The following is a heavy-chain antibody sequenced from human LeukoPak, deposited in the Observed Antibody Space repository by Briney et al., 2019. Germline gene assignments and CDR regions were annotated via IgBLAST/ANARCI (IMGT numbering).Heavy chain of an antibody. J-gene: IGHJ4*02. Sequence: GGSLRLSCAASGFTFSRYAMSWVRQAPGEGVEGVSAISGSGGSTYYADSVKGRFTISRDNPKNTLYLQMNSLRAEDTAVYYCAKRSPNFLLDYWGQGTLVTVSS. V-gene: IGHV3-23*01. CDR1: GFTFSRYA. D-gene: IGHD2-8*01. CDR3: AKRSPNFLLDY. CDR2: ISGSGGST.